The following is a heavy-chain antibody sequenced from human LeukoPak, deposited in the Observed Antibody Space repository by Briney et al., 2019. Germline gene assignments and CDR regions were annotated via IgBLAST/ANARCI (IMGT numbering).Heavy chain of an antibody. Sequence: SETLSLTCTVSGGSISSSSYYWGWIRQPPGKGLEWIGSIYYSGSTYYNPSLKSRVTISVDTSKNQFSLKLSSVTAADTAVYYCARHLGILTGYREYYFDYWGQGTLVTVSS. CDR1: GGSISSSSYY. J-gene: IGHJ4*02. CDR3: ARHLGILTGYREYYFDY. V-gene: IGHV4-39*01. CDR2: IYYSGST. D-gene: IGHD3-9*01.